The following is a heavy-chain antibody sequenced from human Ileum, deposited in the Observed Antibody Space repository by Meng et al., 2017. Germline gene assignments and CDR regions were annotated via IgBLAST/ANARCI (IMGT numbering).Heavy chain of an antibody. CDR2: MNLGGSP. V-gene: IGHV4-4*02. CDR1: GRSISSSDW. CDR3: AHIFDS. Sequence: QGQVQESGPGLVEPSGTLSLTGAVSGRSISSSDWWSWVRQPPGKGLEWIAEMNLGGSPNYNPSLKSRVTMSVDKSNDHLSLQLTSVTAADTAVYYCAHIFDSWGQGTLVTVSS. J-gene: IGHJ4*02.